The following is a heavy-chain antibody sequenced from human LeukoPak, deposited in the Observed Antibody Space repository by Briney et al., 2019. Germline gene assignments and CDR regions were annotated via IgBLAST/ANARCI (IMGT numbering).Heavy chain of an antibody. J-gene: IGHJ4*02. Sequence: SETLSLTCAVYGGSFSGYYWSWIRQPPGKGLEWIGEINHSGSTNYNPSLKSRVTISVDTSKNQFSLKLSSVTAADTAVYYCARGGGAVAWGYFDYWGQGTLVTVSS. V-gene: IGHV4-34*01. CDR1: GGSFSGYY. CDR3: ARGGGAVAWGYFDY. CDR2: INHSGST. D-gene: IGHD6-19*01.